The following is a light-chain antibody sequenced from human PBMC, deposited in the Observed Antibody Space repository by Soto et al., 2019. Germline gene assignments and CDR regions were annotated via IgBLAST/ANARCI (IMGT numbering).Light chain of an antibody. Sequence: QSALTQPASVSGSPGQSITISCTGTSSDVGGYNSVSWYQQHPGKAPKLMIYDVSNRPSGVCNRFSGSNSVNTASLTISGLQAEDEADYYCSSYTSSSTVVFGGGTKLTVL. CDR3: SSYTSSSTVV. CDR1: SSDVGGYNS. J-gene: IGLJ2*01. V-gene: IGLV2-14*03. CDR2: DVS.